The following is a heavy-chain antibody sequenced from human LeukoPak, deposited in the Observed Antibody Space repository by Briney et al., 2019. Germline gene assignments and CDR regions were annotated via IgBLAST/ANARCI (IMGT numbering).Heavy chain of an antibody. D-gene: IGHD2-15*01. CDR2: ISGNGGST. V-gene: IGHV3-23*01. CDR3: AKSTLRAACDAFDI. CDR1: GVTISSYA. Sequence: GGSLRLSCAASGVTISSYAYSWVRQAPRQGLGLVSAISGNGGSTYYADSVKGRFTISKDTSQNTLYLQMNSRQAEVTAVYSSAKSTLRAACDAFDIWPERTMVTVSS. J-gene: IGHJ3*02.